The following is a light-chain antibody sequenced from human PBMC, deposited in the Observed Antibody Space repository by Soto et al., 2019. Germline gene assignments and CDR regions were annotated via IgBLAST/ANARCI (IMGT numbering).Light chain of an antibody. CDR3: SSYTSSSTFAV. CDR1: NSGVGGYNY. CDR2: EVS. Sequence: QSALTQPASVSGSPGQSITISCTGTNSGVGGYNYVSWYQQHPGKAPKLMIFEVSNRPSGVSNRFSGSKSGNTASLTISGLQAEDEADYYCSSYTSSSTFAVFGGGTKLTVL. V-gene: IGLV2-14*01. J-gene: IGLJ2*01.